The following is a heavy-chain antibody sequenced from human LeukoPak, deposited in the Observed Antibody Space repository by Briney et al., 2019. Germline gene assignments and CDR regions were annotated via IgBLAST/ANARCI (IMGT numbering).Heavy chain of an antibody. V-gene: IGHV3-30*18. Sequence: GGSLRLSCAASGFTFSSYGMHWVRQAPGKGLEWVAVISYDGSNKYYADSVEGRFTISRDNSKNTLYLQMNSLRAEDTAVYYCAKDRTRLDYWGQGTLVTVSS. CDR1: GFTFSSYG. D-gene: IGHD1-1*01. J-gene: IGHJ4*02. CDR3: AKDRTRLDY. CDR2: ISYDGSNK.